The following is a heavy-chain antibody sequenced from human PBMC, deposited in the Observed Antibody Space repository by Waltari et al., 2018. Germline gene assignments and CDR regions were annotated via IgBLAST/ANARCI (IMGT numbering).Heavy chain of an antibody. D-gene: IGHD3-16*01. CDR2: INPNTGDT. Sequence: QVQLVQSGAEVKKPGASVKVSCKASGYIFSGHYMHWVRQAPGQGLEWMGWINPNTGDTNYAQNFEGRVTLTRDTSFNKAYMELKSLTSDDTAIYFCARDGGTWLEEDYFDYWGQGTLVTVSS. V-gene: IGHV1-2*02. CDR1: GYIFSGHY. CDR3: ARDGGTWLEEDYFDY. J-gene: IGHJ4*02.